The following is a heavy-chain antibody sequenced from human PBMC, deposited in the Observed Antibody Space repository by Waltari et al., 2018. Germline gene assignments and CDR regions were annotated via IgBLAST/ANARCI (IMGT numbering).Heavy chain of an antibody. V-gene: IGHV4-34*01. Sequence: QVQLQQWGAGLLKPSETLSLTCAVYGGSFSGYYWSWIRQPPGKGLEWIGEINHSGSTNYNPSLKSRVTISVDTSKNQFSLKLSSVTAADTAVYYCARAPGDYYDSSGYYYDAFDIWGQGTMVTVSS. D-gene: IGHD3-22*01. J-gene: IGHJ3*02. CDR2: INHSGST. CDR3: ARAPGDYYDSSGYYYDAFDI. CDR1: GGSFSGYY.